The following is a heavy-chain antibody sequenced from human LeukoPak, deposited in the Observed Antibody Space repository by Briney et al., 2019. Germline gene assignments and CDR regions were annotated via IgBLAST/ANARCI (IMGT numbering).Heavy chain of an antibody. J-gene: IGHJ5*02. D-gene: IGHD3-10*01. CDR3: AKYPSALWFGELSRWFDP. V-gene: IGHV3-23*01. CDR1: GFTFSSYW. Sequence: GGSLRLSCAASGFTFSSYWMNWVRRAPGKGLEWGSTICNRGDSTDYADSVRGRFTIFRDNFKNMLYLQMNNLRAEDTARYFCAKYPSALWFGELSRWFDPWGQGTQVTVSS. CDR2: ICNRGDST.